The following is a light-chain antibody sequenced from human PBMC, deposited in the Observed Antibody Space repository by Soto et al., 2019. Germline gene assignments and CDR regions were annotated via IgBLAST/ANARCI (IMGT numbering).Light chain of an antibody. CDR2: DAS. J-gene: IGKJ2*01. Sequence: EIVLTQSPATLSLSPGERATLSCRASQSVSTTLAWYQQNPGQAPRLLIYDASNRATGIQARFSGSGSGTDFTLAISSLEPEDFAVYYCQQLGDWLLYTFGQGTKLEIK. CDR3: QQLGDWLLYT. CDR1: QSVSTT. V-gene: IGKV3-11*01.